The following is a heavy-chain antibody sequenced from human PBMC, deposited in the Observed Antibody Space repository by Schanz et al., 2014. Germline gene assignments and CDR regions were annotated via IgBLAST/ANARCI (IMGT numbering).Heavy chain of an antibody. CDR3: AKDENWALTDY. V-gene: IGHV3-30*02. J-gene: IGHJ4*02. D-gene: IGHD7-27*01. Sequence: QVQLVESGGGVVQPGRSLRLSCAASGFSFSTYAMHWVRQAPGKGLEWVALIRSDERDKCYADSVKGRFSISRDNSKNTVYLQMNSLRPEDTAVYYCAKDENWALTDYWGQGTLVTVSS. CDR2: IRSDERDK. CDR1: GFSFSTYA.